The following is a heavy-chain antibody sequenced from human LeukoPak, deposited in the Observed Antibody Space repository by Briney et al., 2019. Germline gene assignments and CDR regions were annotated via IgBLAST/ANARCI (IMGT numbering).Heavy chain of an antibody. D-gene: IGHD6-19*01. V-gene: IGHV4-34*01. CDR3: ARGRRAVYNWFDP. Sequence: SETLSLTCAVYGGSFSGYYWSWIRQPPGKGLEWIGEINHSGSTNYNPSLKSRVTISVDTSKNQFSLELSSVTAADTAVHYCARGRRAVYNWFDPWGQGTLVTVSS. CDR1: GGSFSGYY. CDR2: INHSGST. J-gene: IGHJ5*02.